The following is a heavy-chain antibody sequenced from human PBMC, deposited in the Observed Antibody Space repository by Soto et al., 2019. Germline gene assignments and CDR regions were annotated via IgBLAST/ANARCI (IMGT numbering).Heavy chain of an antibody. CDR2: MSGSSSTT. CDR1: GLTFSNYA. J-gene: IGHJ4*02. CDR3: AKYQERELPRVIDF. D-gene: IGHD1-7*01. Sequence: EVRLLESGGGLVKPGGSRRLSCATSGLTFSNYAMSWVRQAPGGGLEWVSTMSGSSSTTYYADSVRGRFTISRDRSKNTLYLQMSSLRAEDTAAYYCAKYQERELPRVIDFWGQGTLVTVSS. V-gene: IGHV3-23*01.